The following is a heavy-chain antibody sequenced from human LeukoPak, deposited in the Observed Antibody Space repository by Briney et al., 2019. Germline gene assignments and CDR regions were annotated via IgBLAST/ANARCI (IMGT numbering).Heavy chain of an antibody. V-gene: IGHV4-59*08. CDR2: IYYSGST. Sequence: RPSETLSPTCTVSGDSISSSYWSWIRQPPGKGLEWIGYIYYSGSTNYNPSLKSRVTISVDTSKNQFSLKLSSVTAADTAVYYCARVRSYYPKDALDIWGQGTMVTVSS. CDR3: ARVRSYYPKDALDI. CDR1: GDSISSSY. J-gene: IGHJ3*02. D-gene: IGHD1-26*01.